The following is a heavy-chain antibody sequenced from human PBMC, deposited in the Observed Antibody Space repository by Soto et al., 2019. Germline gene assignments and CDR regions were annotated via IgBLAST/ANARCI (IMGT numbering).Heavy chain of an antibody. Sequence: SVKVSCKASGGTFSSYAISWVRQAPGQGLEWMGGIIPIFGTANYAQKFQGRVTITADESTSTAYMELSSLRSEDTAVYYCASIVVVPAAMPADYYYYYYGMDVWGQGITVTGSS. V-gene: IGHV1-69*13. CDR1: GGTFSSYA. CDR2: IIPIFGTA. CDR3: ASIVVVPAAMPADYYYYYYGMDV. J-gene: IGHJ6*02. D-gene: IGHD2-2*01.